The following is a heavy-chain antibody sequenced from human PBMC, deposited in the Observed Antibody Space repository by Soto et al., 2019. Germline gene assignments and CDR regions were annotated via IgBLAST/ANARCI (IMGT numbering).Heavy chain of an antibody. CDR3: ARGQVDYYFWSGYYTFYYYYGMDV. J-gene: IGHJ6*02. D-gene: IGHD3-3*01. CDR2: MNPNSGNT. CDR1: GYTFTNHG. V-gene: IGHV1-8*02. Sequence: ASVKVSCKTSGYTFTNHGINWVRQAPGQGLEWMGWMNPNSGNTGYAQKFQGRVTMTRNTSISTAYMELSSLRSEDTAVYYCARGQVDYYFWSGYYTFYYYYGMDVWGQWTTVTVSS.